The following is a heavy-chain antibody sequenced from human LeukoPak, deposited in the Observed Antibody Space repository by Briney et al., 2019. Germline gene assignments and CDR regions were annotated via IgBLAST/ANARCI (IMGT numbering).Heavy chain of an antibody. V-gene: IGHV3-30*04. CDR1: GFTFSSYA. Sequence: GGSLRLSCAASGFTFSSYAMHWVRQAPGKGLEWVAVISYDGSNKYYADSVKGRFTISRDNSKNTLYLQMNSLGAEDTAVYYCARGRRIAARPVYFDYWGQGTLVTVSS. D-gene: IGHD6-6*01. CDR3: ARGRRIAARPVYFDY. CDR2: ISYDGSNK. J-gene: IGHJ4*02.